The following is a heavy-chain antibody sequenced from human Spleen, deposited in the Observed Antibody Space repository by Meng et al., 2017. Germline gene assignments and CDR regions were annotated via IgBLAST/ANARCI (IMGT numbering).Heavy chain of an antibody. D-gene: IGHD6-13*01. Sequence: SETLSLTCTVSGYSISSGYYWGWIRQPPGKGLEWVGSLYHSGSTHYNPSLKSRVTISVDTSKNQFSLKLNSVTAADTAVYYCARYTSSGNDFWGHGTLGTVS. J-gene: IGHJ5*01. CDR2: LYHSGST. V-gene: IGHV4-38-2*02. CDR1: GYSISSGYY. CDR3: ARYTSSGNDF.